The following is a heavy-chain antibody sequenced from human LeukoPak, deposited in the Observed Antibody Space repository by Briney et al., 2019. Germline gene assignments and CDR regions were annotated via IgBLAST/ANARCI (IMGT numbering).Heavy chain of an antibody. CDR2: ISSSSSYI. D-gene: IGHD3-10*01. Sequence: PGGSLRLSCAASGFTFSSYSMNWVRQAPGKGLEWVSPISSSSSYIYYADSVKGRFTISRDNAKNSLDLQMNSLRAEDTAVYYCAKGRSGSLYNWFDPWGQGTLVTVSS. V-gene: IGHV3-21*01. CDR3: AKGRSGSLYNWFDP. CDR1: GFTFSSYS. J-gene: IGHJ5*02.